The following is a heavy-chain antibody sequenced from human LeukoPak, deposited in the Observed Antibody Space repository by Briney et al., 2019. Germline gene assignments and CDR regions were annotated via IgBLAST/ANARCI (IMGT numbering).Heavy chain of an antibody. CDR1: GYTFTGYY. CDR3: ARAVTGTGGLDY. D-gene: IGHD6-19*01. J-gene: IGHJ4*02. Sequence: GASVKVSCKASGYTFTGYYMHWVRQAPGQGLEWMGWINPHSGDTRYAQTFQGRVTMTRDTSINTAYMELSSLRSDDTAVYFCARAVTGTGGLDYWGQGTLVTVSS. V-gene: IGHV1-2*02. CDR2: INPHSGDT.